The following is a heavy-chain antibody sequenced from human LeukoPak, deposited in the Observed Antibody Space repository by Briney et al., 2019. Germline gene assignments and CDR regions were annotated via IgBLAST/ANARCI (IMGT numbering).Heavy chain of an antibody. CDR3: AFWSGYYRHAFDI. D-gene: IGHD3-3*01. Sequence: KPSETLSLTCTVSGGSISSSSYYWGWIRQPPGKGLEWIGSFYYSGSTYYNPSLKSRVTISVASSRNQLSLKLSSVTAADTTVYYCAFWSGYYRHAFDIWGQGTMVTVSS. V-gene: IGHV4-39*01. CDR2: FYYSGST. J-gene: IGHJ3*02. CDR1: GGSISSSSYY.